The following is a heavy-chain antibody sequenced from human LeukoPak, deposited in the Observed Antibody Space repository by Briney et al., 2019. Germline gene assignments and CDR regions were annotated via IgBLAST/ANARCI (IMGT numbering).Heavy chain of an antibody. J-gene: IGHJ3*02. CDR2: ISYDGSNK. V-gene: IGHV3-30*04. CDR3: ARDSAWQVDLSPYHAFDI. Sequence: PGGSLRLSCAASGFTFSRYAMHWVRQTPGRGLAWVRVISYDGSNKYYADSVKGRFTISRDNSKNTLYLQMNSLRAEDTAVYYCARDSAWQVDLSPYHAFDIWGQGTMVTVSS. D-gene: IGHD5-12*01. CDR1: GFTFSRYA.